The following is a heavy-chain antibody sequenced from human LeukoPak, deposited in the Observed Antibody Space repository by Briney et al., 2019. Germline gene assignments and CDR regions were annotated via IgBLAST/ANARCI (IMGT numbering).Heavy chain of an antibody. Sequence: SETLSLTCIVSGYSISSGYYWGWIRQPPGKGLKWIGSIYHSGSTYSNPSLKSRVTISVDTSKNQFSLKLNSVTAADTAVYYCARQVLNTYYYYGMDVWGQGTTVTVSS. CDR1: GYSISSGYY. V-gene: IGHV4-38-2*02. D-gene: IGHD2/OR15-2a*01. CDR3: ARQVLNTYYYYGMDV. CDR2: IYHSGST. J-gene: IGHJ6*02.